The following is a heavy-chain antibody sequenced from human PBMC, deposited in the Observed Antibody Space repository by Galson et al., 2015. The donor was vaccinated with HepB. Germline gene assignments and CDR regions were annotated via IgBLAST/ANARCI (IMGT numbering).Heavy chain of an antibody. J-gene: IGHJ4*02. CDR2: IIPILGTA. D-gene: IGHD1-26*01. CDR1: GGTFSSYA. Sequence: SVKVSCKASGGTFSSYAISWVRQAPGQGLEWMGGIIPILGTANYAQKFQGRVTITADESTSTAYMELSSLRSEDTAVYYCARRRSYWESPGVFDYWGQGTLVTVSS. V-gene: IGHV1-69*13. CDR3: ARRRSYWESPGVFDY.